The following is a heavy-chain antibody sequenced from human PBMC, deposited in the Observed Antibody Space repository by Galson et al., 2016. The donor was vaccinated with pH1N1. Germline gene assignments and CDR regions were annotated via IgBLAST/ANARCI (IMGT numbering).Heavy chain of an antibody. V-gene: IGHV3-15*01. CDR3: SADVYDFWSVSGDY. D-gene: IGHD3-3*01. CDR2: IKSKTDGGTT. J-gene: IGHJ4*02. Sequence: SLRLSCAASGFTFTNAWMSWVRQAPGKGLGWVGRIKSKTDGGTTDYAAPVKGRFTISRDDSKNTLYLQINNLKIEDTAVYYCSADVYDFWSVSGDYWGQGTLLTVSS. CDR1: GFTFTNAW.